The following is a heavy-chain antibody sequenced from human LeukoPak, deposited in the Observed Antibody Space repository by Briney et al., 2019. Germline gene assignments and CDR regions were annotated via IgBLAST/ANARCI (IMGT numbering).Heavy chain of an antibody. CDR2: ISAYNGNT. Sequence: ASAKVSCKASGGTFSSYAISCVRQAPGQGLEWMGWISAYNGNTNYAQKLQGRVTMTTDTSTSTAYMELRSLRSDDTAVYYCARVLRYFDWLSGLDYWGQGTLVTVSS. CDR1: GGTFSSYA. D-gene: IGHD3-9*01. CDR3: ARVLRYFDWLSGLDY. J-gene: IGHJ4*02. V-gene: IGHV1-18*01.